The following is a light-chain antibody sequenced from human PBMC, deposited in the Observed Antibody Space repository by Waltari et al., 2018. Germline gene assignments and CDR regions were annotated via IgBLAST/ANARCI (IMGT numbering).Light chain of an antibody. CDR3: VLYMDSGVWV. Sequence: QTVVTQEPSVSVSPGGTVTLTCALSSGSVSASFYPSWYQQTPGQAPRTLIYSTNNRLFGVPNRFSDSILGNKAALTIAGAQADDEADYYCVLYMDSGVWVFGGGTKLTVL. CDR1: SGSVSASFY. CDR2: STN. J-gene: IGLJ3*02. V-gene: IGLV8-61*01.